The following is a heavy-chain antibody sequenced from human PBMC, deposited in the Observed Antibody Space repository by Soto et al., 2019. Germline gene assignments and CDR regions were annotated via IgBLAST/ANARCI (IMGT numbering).Heavy chain of an antibody. V-gene: IGHV3-21*01. CDR3: ARSSSSGYGFDAFDI. CDR2: ISSSSSYI. J-gene: IGHJ3*02. D-gene: IGHD5-12*01. CDR1: GFTFSSYS. Sequence: GGSLRLSCAASGFTFSSYSMNWVRQAPGKGLEWVSSISSSSSYIYYADSVKGRFTISRDNAKNSLYLQMNSLRAEDTAVYYCARSSSSGYGFDAFDIWGQGTMVTVSS.